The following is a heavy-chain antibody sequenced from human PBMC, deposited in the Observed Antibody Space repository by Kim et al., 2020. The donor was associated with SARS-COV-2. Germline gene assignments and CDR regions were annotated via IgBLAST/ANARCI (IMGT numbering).Heavy chain of an antibody. J-gene: IGHJ4*02. CDR2: IYHSGST. Sequence: SETLSLTCAVSGGSISSSNWWSWVRQPPGKGLKWIGEIYHSGSTNYNPSLKSRVAISVDKSKNQFSLKLSSVTAADTAVYYCARASVTIFGVVIIPVFDYWGQGTLVTVSS. CDR1: GGSISSSNW. D-gene: IGHD3-3*01. CDR3: ARASVTIFGVVIIPVFDY. V-gene: IGHV4-4*02.